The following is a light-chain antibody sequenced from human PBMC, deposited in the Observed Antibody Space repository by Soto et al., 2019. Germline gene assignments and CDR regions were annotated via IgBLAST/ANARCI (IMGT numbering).Light chain of an antibody. CDR3: QQYNNWPPYT. CDR1: QDISST. Sequence: EIVMTQSPATLSVTLGARATLSCRASQDISSTLAWYQQKPGQAPRLLIYDASTRATGIPARFSGSGSETEFTLTISSLQSEDFAVYYCQQYNNWPPYTFGQGTKLEIK. J-gene: IGKJ2*01. CDR2: DAS. V-gene: IGKV3-15*01.